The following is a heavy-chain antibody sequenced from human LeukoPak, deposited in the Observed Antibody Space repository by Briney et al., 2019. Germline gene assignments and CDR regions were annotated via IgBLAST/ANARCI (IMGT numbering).Heavy chain of an antibody. D-gene: IGHD1-1*01. V-gene: IGHV4-34*09. CDR2: IFHTGST. CDR3: ARSPGIWNEYGRLEY. CDR1: GGSFSAYY. J-gene: IGHJ4*02. Sequence: PSETLSLTCAVYGGSFSAYYWSWIRQRPGNGLEWIGNIFHTGSTYYNPSLKSRVIISVDTSKSQFSLKLSSVTAADTAVYYCARSPGIWNEYGRLEYWGQGALVTVSS.